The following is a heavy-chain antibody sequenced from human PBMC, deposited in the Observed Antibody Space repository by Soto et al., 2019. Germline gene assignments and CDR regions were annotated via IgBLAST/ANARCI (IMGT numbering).Heavy chain of an antibody. V-gene: IGHV4-34*01. J-gene: IGHJ4*02. CDR2: INHRGST. CDR3: ARGLNWNYGAFDY. D-gene: IGHD1-7*01. Sequence: QVQLQQWGAGLLKPSETLSLTCAVYGGSFSTYYWSWIRQPPGKGLGWLREINHRGSTNYYPSLKSRLTISVDTSKSQFSLNLISVTAADRAVYYCARGLNWNYGAFDYWGQGTLVTVSS. CDR1: GGSFSTYY.